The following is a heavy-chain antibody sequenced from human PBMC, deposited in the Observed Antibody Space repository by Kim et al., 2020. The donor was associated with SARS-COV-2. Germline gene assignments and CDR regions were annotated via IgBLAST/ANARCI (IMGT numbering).Heavy chain of an antibody. V-gene: IGHV4-4*07. CDR1: GGSISSYY. CDR2: INASGGT. D-gene: IGHD6-25*01. J-gene: IGHJ5*02. Sequence: SETLSLTCTVSGGSISSYYWSWIRQPAGKGLEWIGRINASGGTNYYPSSKSRGTITLETTTNKFFLQLRTVTAADEAADYCGAQAGSEGSEGWFDNWGQG. CDR3: GAQAGSEGSEGWFDN.